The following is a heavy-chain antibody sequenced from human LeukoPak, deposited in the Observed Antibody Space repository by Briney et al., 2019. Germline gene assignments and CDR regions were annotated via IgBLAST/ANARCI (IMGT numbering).Heavy chain of an antibody. D-gene: IGHD3-3*02. V-gene: IGHV1-2*02. CDR1: GYTFTGYY. CDR3: ARVGSGPLSTYKIKTSIWFDP. J-gene: IGHJ5*02. CDR2: MNPNSGGT. Sequence: GASVKVSCKASGYTFTGYYMHWVRQAPGQGLEWMGWMNPNSGGTSYAQKFQGRVTFTRDTSMRTAYMELNRLTSDDTAVYYCARVGSGPLSTYKIKTSIWFDPWGQGTLVTVSS.